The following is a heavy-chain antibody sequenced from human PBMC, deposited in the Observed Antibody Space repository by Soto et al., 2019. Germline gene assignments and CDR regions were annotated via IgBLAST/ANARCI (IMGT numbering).Heavy chain of an antibody. D-gene: IGHD3-22*01. CDR1: GFIFSNYW. J-gene: IGHJ4*02. CDR2: INSDGSTT. Sequence: EVQLVESGGGLVQPGGSLRLSCAASGFIFSNYWMHWVRQAPGKGLVWVSRINSDGSTTNYADSVKGRFTISRDNAKNTLYLQMNNLRAEDTAVYYCARDPAPFYQEVSGYYTQGHWGQGTLVTVSS. CDR3: ARDPAPFYQEVSGYYTQGH. V-gene: IGHV3-74*01.